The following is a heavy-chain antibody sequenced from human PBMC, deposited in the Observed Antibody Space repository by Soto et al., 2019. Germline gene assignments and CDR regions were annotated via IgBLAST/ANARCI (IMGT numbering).Heavy chain of an antibody. J-gene: IGHJ4*02. CDR3: TRGPRPISTGTGAY. CDR2: IYNDGSYT. Sequence: GGSLRLSCAASGFIFKMYWMHWVRQSPGKGLVWISRIYNDGSYTDYADSVKGRFTISRDNVNDTLYLQMNNLRAEDSGLYYCTRGPRPISTGTGAYWGQGTQVTAPQ. D-gene: IGHD3-10*01. CDR1: GFIFKMYW. V-gene: IGHV3-74*01.